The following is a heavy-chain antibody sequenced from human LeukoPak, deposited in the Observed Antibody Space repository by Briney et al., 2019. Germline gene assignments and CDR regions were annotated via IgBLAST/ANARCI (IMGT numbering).Heavy chain of an antibody. D-gene: IGHD1-20*01. J-gene: IGHJ4*01. V-gene: IGHV3-30*04. CDR3: ARDNFGLDY. CDR1: GFTFSRNN. CDR2: ISYNGRNE. Sequence: PGGSLRLSCAASGFTFSRNNMHWVRQAPGKGLEWVTSISYNGRNEYYADSVKGRFTISRDNSKNTLYLQINSLRTEDTAVYYCARDNFGLDYWGHGTLVTVSS.